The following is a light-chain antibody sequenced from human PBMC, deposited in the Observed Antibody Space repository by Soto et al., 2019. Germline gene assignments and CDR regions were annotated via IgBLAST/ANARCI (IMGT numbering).Light chain of an antibody. CDR3: QQYDNWPFT. CDR2: GAS. V-gene: IGKV3-15*01. J-gene: IGKJ3*01. Sequence: EIVMTQSPATLSVSPGERATLSCRASQSISRNLAWYQQKPGQSPRLLIYGASARATGIPARFSGSGSGTEFTLTIRSLQSEDFALYSCQQYDNWPFTFGPGTKVDIK. CDR1: QSISRN.